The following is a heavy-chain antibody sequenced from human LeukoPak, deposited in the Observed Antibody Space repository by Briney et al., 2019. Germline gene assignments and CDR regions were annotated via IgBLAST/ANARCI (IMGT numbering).Heavy chain of an antibody. J-gene: IGHJ3*02. Sequence: GASVKVSCKASGYTFTGYYMHWARQAPGQGLEWMGWINPNSGGTNYAQKFQGRVTMTRDTSISTAYMELSSVTAADTAVYYCARGGVVPAAPNAFDIWGQGTMVTVSS. D-gene: IGHD2-2*01. CDR2: INPNSGGT. CDR3: ARGGVVPAAPNAFDI. V-gene: IGHV1-2*02. CDR1: GYTFTGYY.